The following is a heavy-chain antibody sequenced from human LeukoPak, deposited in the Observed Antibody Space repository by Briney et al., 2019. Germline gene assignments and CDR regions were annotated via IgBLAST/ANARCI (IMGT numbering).Heavy chain of an antibody. CDR1: GFTFSTYI. Sequence: PGGSLRLPCGASGFTFSTYIMNWVRQPPGKGLEWVSSISGGSSYIRYTDSLKGRFTISRDNVKNSVYLQMYFCARDHDSNSASLHYWGQGTLVTVSS. CDR3: LHY. V-gene: IGHV3-21*01. J-gene: IGHJ4*02. CDR2: ISGGSSYI. D-gene: IGHD2/OR15-2a*01.